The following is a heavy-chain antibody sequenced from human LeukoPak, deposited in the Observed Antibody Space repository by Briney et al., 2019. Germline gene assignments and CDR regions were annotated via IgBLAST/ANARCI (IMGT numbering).Heavy chain of an antibody. J-gene: IGHJ4*02. V-gene: IGHV4-34*01. Sequence: PSETLSLTCAVYGGSFSGYYWSWIRQPPGKGLEWIGEINHSGSTNYNPSLKSRVTISVDTSKNQFSLKLSSVTAADTAVYYCARGYSGYLVNWGQGTLVTVSS. CDR2: INHSGST. CDR1: GGSFSGYY. D-gene: IGHD5-12*01. CDR3: ARGYSGYLVN.